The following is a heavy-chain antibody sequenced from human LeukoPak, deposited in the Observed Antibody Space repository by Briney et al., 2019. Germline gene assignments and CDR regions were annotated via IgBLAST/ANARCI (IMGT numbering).Heavy chain of an antibody. CDR2: ISWNSGSI. Sequence: GGSLRLSCAASGFTFDDYAMHWVRQAPGKGLEWVSGISWNSGSIDYADSVKGRFTISRDNARNSLYLQMNRLRAEDTALYYCEKENYGDSYDVFDIWGKGTMVTV. D-gene: IGHD4-17*01. J-gene: IGHJ3*02. CDR3: EKENYGDSYDVFDI. CDR1: GFTFDDYA. V-gene: IGHV3-9*01.